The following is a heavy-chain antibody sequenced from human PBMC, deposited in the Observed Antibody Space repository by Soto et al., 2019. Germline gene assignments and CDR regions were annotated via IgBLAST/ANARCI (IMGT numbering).Heavy chain of an antibody. Sequence: GGSLRLSCAATGFTFSSDAVNWVRQTPGKGLEWVSGISGSGGSTYYADSVKGRFTISRDNSKNTLYLQMNSLRAEDTAVYYCAKDESAIAAAGTGPFDYWGQGTLVTVSS. D-gene: IGHD6-13*01. V-gene: IGHV3-23*01. CDR2: ISGSGGST. CDR1: GFTFSSDA. J-gene: IGHJ4*02. CDR3: AKDESAIAAAGTGPFDY.